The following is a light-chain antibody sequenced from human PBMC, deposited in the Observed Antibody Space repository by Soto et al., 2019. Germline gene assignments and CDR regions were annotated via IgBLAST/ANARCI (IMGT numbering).Light chain of an antibody. J-gene: IGLJ1*01. V-gene: IGLV2-14*01. CDR2: DVS. CDR3: NSYTSSSTYV. CDR1: SSDVGGYNY. Sequence: QSALTQPASVSGSPGQSITISCTGTSSDVGGYNYVSWYQQHPGKAPKPMIYDVSNRPSGVSNRFSGSKSGNTASLTISGLQAKDEADYYCNSYTSSSTYVFGTGTKVTVL.